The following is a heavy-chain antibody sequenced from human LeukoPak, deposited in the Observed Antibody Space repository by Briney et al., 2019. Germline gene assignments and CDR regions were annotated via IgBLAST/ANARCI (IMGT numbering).Heavy chain of an antibody. CDR1: GFSVNNEY. Sequence: GGSLRLSCAVSGFSVNNEYISWFRQAPGKGLECVSAIHASGNRHYSDSVEGRFIISRDIYKNTVYLQMNSLRAEDTAVYYCARDVAFKAFDFWGQGTLVTVYS. CDR2: IHASGNR. V-gene: IGHV3-53*01. J-gene: IGHJ4*02. D-gene: IGHD5-12*01. CDR3: ARDVAFKAFDF.